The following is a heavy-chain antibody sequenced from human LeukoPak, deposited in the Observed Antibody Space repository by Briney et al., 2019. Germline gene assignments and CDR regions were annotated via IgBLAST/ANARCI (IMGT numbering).Heavy chain of an antibody. CDR2: INHSGST. CDR3: ARLYCGGYCYDYFDY. J-gene: IGHJ4*02. D-gene: IGHD2-21*01. CDR1: GGSFSGYY. V-gene: IGHV4-34*01. Sequence: PSETLSLTCAVYGGSFSGYYWSWIRQPPGKGLEWIGEINHSGSTNYNPSLKSRVTISVDTSKNQFSLKLSSVTAADTAVYYCARLYCGGYCYDYFDYWGQGTLVTVSS.